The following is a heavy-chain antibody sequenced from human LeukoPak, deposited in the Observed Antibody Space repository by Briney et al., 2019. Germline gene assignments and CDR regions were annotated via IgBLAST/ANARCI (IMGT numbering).Heavy chain of an antibody. D-gene: IGHD3-10*01. CDR1: GFTFSNAW. CDR2: IYSGGST. J-gene: IGHJ5*02. Sequence: GSLRLSCAASGFTFSNAWMSWVRQAPGKGLEWVSVIYSGGSTYYADSVKGRFTISRDNSKNTLYLQMNSLRAEDTAVYYCARDRDANWFDPWGQGTLVTVSS. V-gene: IGHV3-53*01. CDR3: ARDRDANWFDP.